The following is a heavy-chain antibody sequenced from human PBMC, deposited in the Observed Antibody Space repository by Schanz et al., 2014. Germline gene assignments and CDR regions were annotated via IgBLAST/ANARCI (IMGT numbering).Heavy chain of an antibody. Sequence: QVQLVQSGAEVKKPGASVKVSCKASGYIFGSHGMTWVRQAPGQGPELMGWINAHTGNTQYAQKCQGRVNMTRDTVTTTVHLELTRLRTDDTAIYYCARVHIAPYPYNSPGAFDIWGQGTRVTVSS. CDR3: ARVHIAPYPYNSPGAFDI. CDR2: INAHTGNT. D-gene: IGHD1-20*01. J-gene: IGHJ3*02. CDR1: GYIFGSHG. V-gene: IGHV1-18*01.